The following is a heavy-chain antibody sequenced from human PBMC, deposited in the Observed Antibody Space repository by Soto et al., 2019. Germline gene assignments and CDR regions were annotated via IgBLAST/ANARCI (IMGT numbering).Heavy chain of an antibody. J-gene: IGHJ4*02. D-gene: IGHD4-17*01. CDR3: ASWRGDYGFDY. V-gene: IGHV4-59*01. CDR1: GGSISSYY. Sequence: SETLSLTCTVSGGSISSYYWSWIRQPPGKGLEWIGYIYYSGSTNYNPSLKSRVTISVDTSKNQFSLKLSSVTAADTAVYYCASWRGDYGFDYWGQGTLVTVSS. CDR2: IYYSGST.